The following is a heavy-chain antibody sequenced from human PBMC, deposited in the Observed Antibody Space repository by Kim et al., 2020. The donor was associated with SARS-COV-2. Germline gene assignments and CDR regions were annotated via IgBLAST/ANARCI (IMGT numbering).Heavy chain of an antibody. CDR2: ISAYDGRT. Sequence: ASVKVSCKTSGYTFMSYGITWVRQAPGQGPEWLGWISAYDGRTNYAQRLQGRLTVTMDSSTETVFMELRNLRSDDTAVYSCARGDFDASGFWNHWGQGTLVIVSS. J-gene: IGHJ5*02. CDR3: ARGDFDASGFWNH. CDR1: GYTFMSYG. V-gene: IGHV1-18*01. D-gene: IGHD6-19*01.